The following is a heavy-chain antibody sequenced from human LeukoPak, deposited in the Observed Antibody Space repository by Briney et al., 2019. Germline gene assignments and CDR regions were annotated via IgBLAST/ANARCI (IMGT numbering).Heavy chain of an antibody. J-gene: IGHJ4*02. V-gene: IGHV1-18*01. CDR3: ARDIVVVPAATSINDY. CDR2: ISVYNGNT. CDR1: GYTFNSYG. Sequence: GASVKVSCKGSGYTFNSYGISWVRQAPGQGLEWMGWISVYNGNTNYAQKLQGRVTMTTDTSTSTAYMELRSLRSDDTAVYYCARDIVVVPAATSINDYWGQGTLVTVSS. D-gene: IGHD2-2*01.